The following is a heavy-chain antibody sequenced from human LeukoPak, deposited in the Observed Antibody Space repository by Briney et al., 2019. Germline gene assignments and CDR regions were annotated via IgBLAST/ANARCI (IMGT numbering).Heavy chain of an antibody. J-gene: IGHJ6*02. CDR2: IYYSGST. Sequence: PSETLSLTCTVSGGSISSSSYYWGWIRQPPGKGLEWIGSIYYSGSTYYNPSPKSRVTISVDTSKNQFSLKLSSVTAADTAVYYCARDTYYYGSGSYSLYYYYGMDVWGQGTTVTVSS. CDR3: ARDTYYYGSGSYSLYYYYGMDV. V-gene: IGHV4-39*07. CDR1: GGSISSSSYY. D-gene: IGHD3-10*01.